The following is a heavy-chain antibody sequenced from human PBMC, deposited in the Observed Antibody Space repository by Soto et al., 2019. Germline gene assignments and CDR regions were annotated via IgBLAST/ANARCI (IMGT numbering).Heavy chain of an antibody. CDR3: ASDHSGPD. D-gene: IGHD6-25*01. J-gene: IGHJ4*02. CDR2: ISGYSGQT. CDR1: GDSFSKFG. V-gene: IGHV1-18*01. Sequence: HVLLVQSGPEVRKPGASVNVSCMASGDSFSKFGINWVRQAPGQGLEWMGWISGYSGQTNYAQKFQGRVTMTRDTSTTTAYMELRTLRSDDTAVYFCASDHSGPDWGQGILVTVSS.